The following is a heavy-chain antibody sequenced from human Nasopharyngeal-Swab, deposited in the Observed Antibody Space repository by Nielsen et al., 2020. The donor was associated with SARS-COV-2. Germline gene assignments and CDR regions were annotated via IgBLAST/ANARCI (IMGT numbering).Heavy chain of an antibody. CDR1: GFTVSSNY. V-gene: IGHV3-53*01. D-gene: IGHD3-3*01. J-gene: IGHJ3*02. CDR2: IYSGGST. Sequence: GESLKISCAASGFTVSSNYMSWVRQAPGKGLEWVSVIYSGGSTYYADSVKGRFTISRHNSKNTLYLQMNSLRAEDTAVYYCAKGRGEYYENAFDMWGQGTMVTVSS. CDR3: AKGRGEYYENAFDM.